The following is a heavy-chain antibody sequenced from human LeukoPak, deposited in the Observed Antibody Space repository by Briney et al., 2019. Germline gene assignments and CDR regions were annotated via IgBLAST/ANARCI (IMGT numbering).Heavy chain of an antibody. D-gene: IGHD6-13*01. CDR1: GFTVSSNY. J-gene: IGHJ5*02. CDR3: AKVWAAAGTGWFDP. CDR2: IYSGGST. V-gene: IGHV3-53*01. Sequence: GGSLRLSCAASGFTVSSNYMSWVRQAPGKGLEWVSVIYSGGSTYYADSVKGRFTISRDNSKNTLYLQMNSLRAEDTAVYYCAKVWAAAGTGWFDPWGQGTLVTVSS.